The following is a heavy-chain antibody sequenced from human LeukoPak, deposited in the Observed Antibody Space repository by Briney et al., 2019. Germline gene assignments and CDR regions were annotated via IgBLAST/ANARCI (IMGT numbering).Heavy chain of an antibody. CDR3: ARNLAYCGGDCYPAFDY. D-gene: IGHD2-21*02. CDR1: GYTFTGYY. CDR2: ISAYNGNT. V-gene: IGHV1-18*04. Sequence: ASVRVSCKASGYTFTGYYMHWVRQAPGQGLEWMGWISAYNGNTNYAQKLQGRVTMTTDTSTSTAYMELRSLRSDDTAVYYCARNLAYCGGDCYPAFDYWGQGTLVTVSS. J-gene: IGHJ4*02.